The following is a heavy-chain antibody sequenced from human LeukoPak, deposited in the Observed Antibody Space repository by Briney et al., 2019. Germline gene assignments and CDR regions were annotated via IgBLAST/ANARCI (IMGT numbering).Heavy chain of an antibody. D-gene: IGHD3-3*01. Sequence: PSETLSLTCAVYGGSFSGYYWSWLRQPPGKGLEWIGEINHSGSTNYNPSLKSRVTISVDTSRNQFSLKLSSVTAADTAVYYCAGSRYDFWSGYSNRDAFDIWGQGTMVTVSS. CDR1: GGSFSGYY. V-gene: IGHV4-34*01. CDR3: AGSRYDFWSGYSNRDAFDI. J-gene: IGHJ3*02. CDR2: INHSGST.